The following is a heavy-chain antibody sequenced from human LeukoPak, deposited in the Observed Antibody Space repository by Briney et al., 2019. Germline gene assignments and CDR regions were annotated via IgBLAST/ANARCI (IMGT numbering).Heavy chain of an antibody. V-gene: IGHV3-23*01. CDR3: ARGEIHDSFYYDYYMDV. D-gene: IGHD5-24*01. Sequence: GGSLRLSCAASGFTFSSYGMSWVRQAPGKGLEWVSAISGSGGSTYYADSVKGRFTISRDNSKNTLYLQMNSLRAEDTAVYYCARGEIHDSFYYDYYMDVWGKGTTVTVSS. CDR1: GFTFSSYG. J-gene: IGHJ6*03. CDR2: ISGSGGST.